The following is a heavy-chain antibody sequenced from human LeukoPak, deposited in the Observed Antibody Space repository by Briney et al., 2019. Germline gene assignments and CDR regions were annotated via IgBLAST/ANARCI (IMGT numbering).Heavy chain of an antibody. CDR3: ASEQLGDLSY. J-gene: IGHJ4*02. D-gene: IGHD3-16*01. CDR1: GYTFTGYY. V-gene: IGHV1-2*02. CDR2: ISPNSGDT. Sequence: ASVKVSCKASGYTFTGYYMYWVRQAPGQGLEWMGWISPNSGDTHYAQKFQGRVTLTRDTSISTVYFDLRSLTSDDTAVYYCASEQLGDLSYWGQGTLITVSS.